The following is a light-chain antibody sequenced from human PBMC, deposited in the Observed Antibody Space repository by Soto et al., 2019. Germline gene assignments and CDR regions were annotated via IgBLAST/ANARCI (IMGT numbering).Light chain of an antibody. Sequence: QSALAQPASVSGSPGQSITISCTGTSSDVGAYNSVSWYQQHPHRAPQVIIYKGTQRPSGVSNRFSGSKSGNTASLTVSGLQAEDEADYYCRSYAGSDKDVFGTGTKLTVL. CDR3: RSYAGSDKDV. J-gene: IGLJ1*01. V-gene: IGLV2-14*02. CDR2: KGT. CDR1: SSDVGAYNS.